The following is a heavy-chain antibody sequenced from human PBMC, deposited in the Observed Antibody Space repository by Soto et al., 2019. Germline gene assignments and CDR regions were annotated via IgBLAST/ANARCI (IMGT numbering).Heavy chain of an antibody. CDR2: IYHSGST. D-gene: IGHD3-22*01. CDR3: ARDIGRIYDSSGYLDY. CDR1: GGSISSSNW. J-gene: IGHJ4*02. Sequence: SETLSLTCAVSGGSISSSNWWSWARQPPGKGLEWIGEIYHSGSTNYNPSLKSRVTISVDKSKNQFSLKLSSVTAADTAVYYCARDIGRIYDSSGYLDYWGQGTLVTVYS. V-gene: IGHV4-4*02.